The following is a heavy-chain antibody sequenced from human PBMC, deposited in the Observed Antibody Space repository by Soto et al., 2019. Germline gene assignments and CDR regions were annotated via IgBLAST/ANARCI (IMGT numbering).Heavy chain of an antibody. CDR3: VRAGYSYGLGSWFDP. CDR2: IYYTGST. V-gene: IGHV4-31*03. CDR1: GGSVSSGDGY. J-gene: IGHJ5*01. D-gene: IGHD5-18*01. Sequence: SETLSLTCTVSGGSVSSGDGYWSWIRQHLGKGLEWIGYIYYTGSTYYNPSLKSRVTISVDRFKNQFSLKLNSVTAADTAVYYCVRAGYSYGLGSWFDPWGQGALVTVSS.